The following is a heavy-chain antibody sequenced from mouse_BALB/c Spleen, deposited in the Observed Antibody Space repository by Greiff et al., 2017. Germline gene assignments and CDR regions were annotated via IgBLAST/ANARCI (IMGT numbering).Heavy chain of an antibody. CDR1: GFTFSSYA. V-gene: IGHV5-6-5*01. CDR2: ISSGGST. CDR3: ARGKDPYYFDY. J-gene: IGHJ2*01. Sequence: DVQLVESGGGLVKPGGSLKLSCAASGFTFSSYAMSWVRQTPEKRLEWVASISSGGSTYYPDSVKGRFTISRDNARNILYLQMSSLRSEDTAMYYCARGKDPYYFDYWGQGTTLTVSS.